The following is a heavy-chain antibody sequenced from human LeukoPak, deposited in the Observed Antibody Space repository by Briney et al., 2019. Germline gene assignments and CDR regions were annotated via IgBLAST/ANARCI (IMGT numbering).Heavy chain of an antibody. CDR1: GGSISSSSYY. J-gene: IGHJ4*02. Sequence: SETLSLTCTVSGGSISSSSYYWGWIRQPPGKGLEWIGSIYYSGSTYYNPSLKSRVTISVDTSKNQFSLKLSSVTAADTAVYYCARTRSGYDYFDYWGRGTLVTVSS. V-gene: IGHV4-39*01. D-gene: IGHD5-12*01. CDR3: ARTRSGYDYFDY. CDR2: IYYSGST.